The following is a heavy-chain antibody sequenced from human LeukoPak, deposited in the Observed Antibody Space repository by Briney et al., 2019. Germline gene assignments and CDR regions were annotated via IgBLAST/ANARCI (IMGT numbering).Heavy chain of an antibody. CDR3: ARRSSLDY. CDR1: GFTFSSYG. J-gene: IGHJ4*02. V-gene: IGHV3-33*03. D-gene: IGHD6-13*01. CDR2: IWYDGSNK. Sequence: PGGSLRLSCAASGFTFSSYGMHWVRQAPGKGLEWVAVIWYDGSNKYYADSVKGRFTISRDNAKNSLYLQMNSLRAEDTAVYYCARRSSLDYWGQGTLVTVSS.